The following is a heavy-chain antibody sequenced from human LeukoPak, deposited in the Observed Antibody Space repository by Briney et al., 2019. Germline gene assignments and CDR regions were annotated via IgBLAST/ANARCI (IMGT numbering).Heavy chain of an antibody. V-gene: IGHV4-59*01. Sequence: SETLSLTCTVSGGSISSYYWSWIRQPPGKGLEWIGYIYYSGSTNYNPSLKSRVTISVDTSKNQFSLKLSSVTAADTAVYYCARISGSYRNYFDYWGQGTLVTVSS. CDR1: GGSISSYY. J-gene: IGHJ4*02. CDR3: ARISGSYRNYFDY. D-gene: IGHD1-26*01. CDR2: IYYSGST.